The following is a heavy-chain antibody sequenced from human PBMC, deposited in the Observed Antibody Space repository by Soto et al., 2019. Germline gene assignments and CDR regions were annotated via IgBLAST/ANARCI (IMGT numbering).Heavy chain of an antibody. D-gene: IGHD3-10*01. CDR2: IYYSGST. CDR1: GGSISSSSYY. Sequence: SETLSLTCTVSGGSISSSSYYWGWIRQPPGKGLEWIGSIYYSGSTYYNPSLKSRVTISVDTSKNQFSLKLSSVTAADTAVYYCANKYYYGSGSYYNDYYYGMDVWGQGTTVTVSS. CDR3: ANKYYYGSGSYYNDYYYGMDV. J-gene: IGHJ6*02. V-gene: IGHV4-39*01.